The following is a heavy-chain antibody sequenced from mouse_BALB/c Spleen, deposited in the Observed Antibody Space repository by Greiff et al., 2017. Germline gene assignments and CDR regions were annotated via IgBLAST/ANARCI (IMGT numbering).Heavy chain of an antibody. CDR3: ARSSGKRDYYAMDY. Sequence: EVQLQESGPGLVKPSQSLSLTCTVTGYSITSDYAWNWIRQFPGNKLEWMGYISYSGSTSYNPSLKSRISITRDTSKNQFFLQLNSVTTEDTATYYCARSSGKRDYYAMDYWGQGTSVTVSS. J-gene: IGHJ4*01. CDR1: GYSITSDYA. V-gene: IGHV3-2*02. CDR2: ISYSGST. D-gene: IGHD1-3*01.